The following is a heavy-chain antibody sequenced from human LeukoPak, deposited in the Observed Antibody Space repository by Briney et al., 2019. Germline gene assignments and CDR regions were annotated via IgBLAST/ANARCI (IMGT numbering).Heavy chain of an antibody. CDR1: GYTFTSYY. J-gene: IGHJ4*02. Sequence: ASVKVSCKASGYTFTSYYIHWVRQAPGQGLEWMGLINPSGGSTNYAQKFQDRVTMTRDTSTSTVYMELSSLRSEDTAVYYCATVVAVAGPLDYWGQGTLVTVSS. D-gene: IGHD6-19*01. CDR3: ATVVAVAGPLDY. V-gene: IGHV1-46*01. CDR2: INPSGGST.